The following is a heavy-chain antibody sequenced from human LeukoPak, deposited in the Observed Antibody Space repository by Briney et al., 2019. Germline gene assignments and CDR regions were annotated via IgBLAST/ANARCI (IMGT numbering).Heavy chain of an antibody. CDR2: INPSGGST. D-gene: IGHD1-26*01. CDR1: GCTFTNFY. V-gene: IGHV1-46*01. Sequence: ASVKVSCKASGCTFTNFYIHWVRQAPGQGLEWMGIINPSGGSTRNARKFQGRVTMTRDSSTSTVSMELSSLRSEDTAVYYCATDKYSGSPSTAFAYWGQGTLVTVSS. J-gene: IGHJ4*02. CDR3: ATDKYSGSPSTAFAY.